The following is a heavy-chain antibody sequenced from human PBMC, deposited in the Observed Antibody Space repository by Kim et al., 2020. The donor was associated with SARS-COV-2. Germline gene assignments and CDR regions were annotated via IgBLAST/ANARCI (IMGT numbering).Heavy chain of an antibody. CDR2: ISSSSSYI. J-gene: IGHJ4*02. CDR1: GFTFSSYS. D-gene: IGHD3-16*01. Sequence: GGSLRLSCAASGFTFSSYSMNWVRQAPGKGLEWVSSISSSSSYIYYADSVKGRFTISRDNAKNSLYLQMNSLRAEDTAVYYCARDDYIWGRYDYWGQGTLVTVSS. CDR3: ARDDYIWGRYDY. V-gene: IGHV3-21*01.